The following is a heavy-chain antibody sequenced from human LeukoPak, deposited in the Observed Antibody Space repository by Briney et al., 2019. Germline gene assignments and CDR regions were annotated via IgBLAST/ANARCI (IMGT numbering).Heavy chain of an antibody. CDR3: AREGGYCSSTSCSPRGAFDI. Sequence: PSETLSLTCTVSGGSISSYYWSWIRQPPGKGLEWIGYIYCSGSTNYNPSLKSRVTISVDTSKNQFSLKLSSVTAADTAVYYCAREGGYCSSTSCSPRGAFDIWGQGTMVTVSS. CDR2: IYCSGST. J-gene: IGHJ3*02. D-gene: IGHD2-2*01. V-gene: IGHV4-59*01. CDR1: GGSISSYY.